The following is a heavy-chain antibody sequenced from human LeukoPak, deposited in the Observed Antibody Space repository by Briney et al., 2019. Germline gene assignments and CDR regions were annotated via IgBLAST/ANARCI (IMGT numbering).Heavy chain of an antibody. Sequence: SQTLSLTCTVSGGSISSGGYYWSWIRQHPGKGLEWIGYTYYSGSTYYNPSLKSRVTISVDTSKNQFSLKLNSVTAADTAVYYCASSGSRWLIDKTYSPYWGQGTLVTVSS. V-gene: IGHV4-31*03. J-gene: IGHJ4*02. CDR2: TYYSGST. D-gene: IGHD3-22*01. CDR3: ASSGSRWLIDKTYSPY. CDR1: GGSISSGGYY.